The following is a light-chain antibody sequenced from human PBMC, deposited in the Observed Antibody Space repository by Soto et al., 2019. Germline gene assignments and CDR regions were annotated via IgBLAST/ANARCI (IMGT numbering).Light chain of an antibody. CDR3: QQYYSSPYT. V-gene: IGKV4-1*01. CDR2: WAS. J-gene: IGKJ2*01. CDR1: QSLLYSSNNKNY. Sequence: DIVMTQSPDSLAVSLGERATINCKSSQSLLYSSNNKNYLAWYQQKPGQPPKLLIYWASTRESGVPDRFSGSASGTHFTLTTSSLQDEDVAVYYCQQYYSSPYTFDQGTKLEIK.